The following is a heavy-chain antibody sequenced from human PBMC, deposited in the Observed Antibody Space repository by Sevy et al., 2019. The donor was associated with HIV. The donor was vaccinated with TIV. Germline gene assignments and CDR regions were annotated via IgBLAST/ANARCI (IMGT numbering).Heavy chain of an antibody. V-gene: IGHV3-11*04. J-gene: IGHJ4*02. Sequence: GGSLRLSCAASGFTFSDYYMSWIRLAPGKGLEWVSYLRNSGGTTDYADSVKGRFTISRDNAKNSLYLQMNSLRAEDTAVYYCARITGWRFDYWGQGTLVTVSS. CDR3: ARITGWRFDY. CDR1: GFTFSDYY. D-gene: IGHD6-19*01. CDR2: LRNSGGTT.